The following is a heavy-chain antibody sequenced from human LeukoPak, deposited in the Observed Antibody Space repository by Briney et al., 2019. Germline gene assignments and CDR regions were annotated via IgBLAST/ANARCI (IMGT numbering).Heavy chain of an antibody. CDR1: GYTFTGYY. D-gene: IGHD4-23*01. CDR2: INPNSGGK. J-gene: IGHJ4*02. V-gene: IGHV1-2*06. CDR3: ARDGGNFGLDY. Sequence: ASVKVSCKASGYTFTGYYMHWVRQAPGQGLEGMGRINPNSGGKNYAQKFQGRVTMTRDTSISTAYMELSRLRSDDTAVYYCARDGGNFGLDYWGQGTLVTVSS.